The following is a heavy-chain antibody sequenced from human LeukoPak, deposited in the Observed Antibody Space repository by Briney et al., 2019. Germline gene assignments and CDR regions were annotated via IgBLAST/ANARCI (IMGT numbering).Heavy chain of an antibody. J-gene: IGHJ3*02. D-gene: IGHD6-6*01. Sequence: QPGGSLRLSCAASGFTFSSYWMHWVRQAPGKGLVWVSRINSDGSSTTCADSVKGRFTISRDNAKNTLYLQMNSLRAEDTAVYYCASLFLCYGGSSSSDSFNIWGQGTMVTVSS. CDR2: INSDGSST. V-gene: IGHV3-74*01. CDR1: GFTFSSYW. CDR3: ASLFLCYGGSSSSDSFNI.